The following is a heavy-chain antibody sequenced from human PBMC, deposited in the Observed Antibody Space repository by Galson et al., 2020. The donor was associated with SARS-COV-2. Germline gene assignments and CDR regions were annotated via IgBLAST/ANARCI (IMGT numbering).Heavy chain of an antibody. CDR1: GDSVSSGAYS. CDR2: IFHSGDS. CDR3: ARVAHWGFYFDL. V-gene: IGHV4-30-2*01. J-gene: IGHJ2*01. D-gene: IGHD7-27*01. Sequence: ASETLSLTCAVSGDSVSSGAYSWSWIRQPPGKGLEWIGYIFHSGDSFYSPFFKSRVIISLDRSKNQFSLNLTSLTAADTAVYYCARVAHWGFYFDLWGRGTLVTVS.